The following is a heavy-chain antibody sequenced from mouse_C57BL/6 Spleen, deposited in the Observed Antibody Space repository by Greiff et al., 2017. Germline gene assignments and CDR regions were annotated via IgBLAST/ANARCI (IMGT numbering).Heavy chain of an antibody. CDR3: ARRGSYYGSSYYFDY. CDR2: IYPGGGYT. CDR1: GYTFTHYW. V-gene: IGHV1-63*01. J-gene: IGHJ2*01. D-gene: IGHD1-1*01. Sequence: QVQLQQSGAELVRPGTSVKMSCKASGYTFTHYWIGWAKQRPGHGLEWIGDIYPGGGYTNYNEKFNGKATLTADRSSSTAYMQFSSLTSEDSAIYYCARRGSYYGSSYYFDYWGQGTTLTVSS.